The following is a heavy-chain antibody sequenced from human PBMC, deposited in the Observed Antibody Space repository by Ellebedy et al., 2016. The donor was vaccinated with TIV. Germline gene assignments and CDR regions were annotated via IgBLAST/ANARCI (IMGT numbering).Heavy chain of an antibody. Sequence: ASVKVSCKASGYTFTSYAMHWVRRAPGQGLEWMGRINTGNGNTKYSQKFQGRVTITRDTSASTAFMELSSLRSEDTAVYFCAREAIAAAKIQPNFDYWGQGTLVTVSS. V-gene: IGHV1-3*04. CDR3: AREAIAAAKIQPNFDY. D-gene: IGHD6-13*01. CDR2: INTGNGNT. J-gene: IGHJ4*02. CDR1: GYTFTSYA.